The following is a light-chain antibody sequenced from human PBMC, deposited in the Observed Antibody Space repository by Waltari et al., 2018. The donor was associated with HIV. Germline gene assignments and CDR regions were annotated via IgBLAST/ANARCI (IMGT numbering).Light chain of an antibody. Sequence: QSALTQPASVSGSPGQSITISCTGTSSDVGGYNLVSWYQQHPGKAPKLMIYEVSKRPSGVSNRFSGSKSGLQAEDEADYYCCAYAGSTTYVIFGGGTKLTVL. V-gene: IGLV2-23*02. CDR3: CAYAGSTTYVI. CDR2: EVS. J-gene: IGLJ2*01. CDR1: SSDVGGYNL.